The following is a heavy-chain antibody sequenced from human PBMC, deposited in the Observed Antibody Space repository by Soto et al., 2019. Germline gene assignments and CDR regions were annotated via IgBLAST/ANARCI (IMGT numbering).Heavy chain of an antibody. CDR1: GGSISSSSCY. Sequence: PSETLSLTCAVSGGSISSSSCYWGCICQRPGKGLEWIGYIYCGGSTYYNPSLKSRVTISVDTSKNQFSLRLTSVTAADTAVYYCATHPPYGPLDHWGQGTLVTVSS. D-gene: IGHD4-17*01. CDR2: IYCGGST. V-gene: IGHV4-39*01. J-gene: IGHJ4*02. CDR3: ATHPPYGPLDH.